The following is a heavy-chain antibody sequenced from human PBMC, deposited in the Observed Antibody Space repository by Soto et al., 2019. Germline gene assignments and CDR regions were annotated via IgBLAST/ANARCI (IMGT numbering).Heavy chain of an antibody. V-gene: IGHV4-4*07. Sequence: LSLTCTVSGGSISSYYWSWIRQPAGKGLEWIGRIYTSGSTNYNPSLKSRVTMSVDTSKNQFSLKLSSVTAADTAVYYCARVRIAARTGAYGMDVWGQGTTVTVS. CDR1: GGSISSYY. J-gene: IGHJ6*02. CDR2: IYTSGST. D-gene: IGHD6-6*01. CDR3: ARVRIAARTGAYGMDV.